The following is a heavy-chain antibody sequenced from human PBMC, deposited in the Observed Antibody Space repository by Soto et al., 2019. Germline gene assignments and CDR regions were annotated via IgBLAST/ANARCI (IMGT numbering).Heavy chain of an antibody. V-gene: IGHV3-23*01. CDR2: ISGSGGSI. CDR1: GFTFSTYA. CDR3: VKGYWKGDV. Sequence: EVQLLESGGGLVQPGGSLRLSCAASGFTFSTYAMNWVRQAPGKGLEWVSAISGSGGSIHYADSVKGRFTISRANSKNTVYLQMNSLRDEDTSVYHCVKGYWKGDVWGQGTTVTVSS. D-gene: IGHD1-1*01. J-gene: IGHJ6*02.